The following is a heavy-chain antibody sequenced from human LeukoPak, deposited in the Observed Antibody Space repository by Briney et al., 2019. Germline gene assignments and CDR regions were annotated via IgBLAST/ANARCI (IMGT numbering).Heavy chain of an antibody. Sequence: ASVKVSCKSSGYTFTGYYVHWVRQAPGQGLEWMGWINGNSGGTKYAQKFQGRVTMTRDTSISTAYMELSRVRSDDTAVYFCARDQATVATPWWDLWGQGTLVTVSS. V-gene: IGHV1-2*02. CDR2: INGNSGGT. D-gene: IGHD4-23*01. CDR3: ARDQATVATPWWDL. J-gene: IGHJ5*02. CDR1: GYTFTGYY.